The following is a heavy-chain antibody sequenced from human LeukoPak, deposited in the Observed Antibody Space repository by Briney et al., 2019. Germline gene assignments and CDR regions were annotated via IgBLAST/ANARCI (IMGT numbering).Heavy chain of an antibody. V-gene: IGHV5-10-1*01. D-gene: IGHD2-2*01. CDR3: ARHSRYCSSTSCYWFDP. CDR1: GYSFTSYW. CDR2: IDPSDSYT. J-gene: IGHJ5*02. Sequence: PGESLKISCKGSGYSFTSYWISWVRQMPGKGLEWMGRIDPSDSYTNYSPSFQRHVTISADKSISTAYLQWSSLKASDTAMYYCARHSRYCSSTSCYWFDPWGQGTLVTVSS.